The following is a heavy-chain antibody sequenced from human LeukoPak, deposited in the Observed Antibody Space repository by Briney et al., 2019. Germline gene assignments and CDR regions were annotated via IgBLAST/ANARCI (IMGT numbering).Heavy chain of an antibody. Sequence: SVKVSCKASGGTFSSYAISWVRQAPGQGLEWMGGIIPIFGTANYAQKFQGRVTITADESTSTAYMELSSLRSEDTAVYYCARDARGYYDSRYYSDHWGQGTLVTVSS. V-gene: IGHV1-69*13. CDR2: IIPIFGTA. J-gene: IGHJ4*02. CDR1: GGTFSSYA. D-gene: IGHD3-22*01. CDR3: ARDARGYYDSRYYSDH.